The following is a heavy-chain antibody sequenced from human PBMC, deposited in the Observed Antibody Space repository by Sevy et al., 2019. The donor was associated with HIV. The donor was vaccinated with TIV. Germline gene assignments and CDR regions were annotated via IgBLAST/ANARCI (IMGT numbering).Heavy chain of an antibody. CDR3: ARDSPIMITFGGVKSYYYYMDV. Sequence: GGSLRLSCAASGFTFSSYAMHWVRQAPGKGLEWVAVISYDGSNKYYADSVKGRFTISRDNSKNTLYLQMNSMRAEDTDVYYCARDSPIMITFGGVKSYYYYMDVWGKGTTVTVSS. V-gene: IGHV3-30-3*01. CDR1: GFTFSSYA. D-gene: IGHD3-16*01. J-gene: IGHJ6*03. CDR2: ISYDGSNK.